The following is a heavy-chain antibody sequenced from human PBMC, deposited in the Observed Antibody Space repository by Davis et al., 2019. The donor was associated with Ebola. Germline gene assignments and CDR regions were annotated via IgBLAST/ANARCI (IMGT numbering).Heavy chain of an antibody. D-gene: IGHD2-2*01. J-gene: IGHJ6*03. CDR1: GFSLSTSGMC. Sequence: SGPTLVKPTQTLTLTCTFSGFSLSTSGMCVSWIRQPPGKALEWLALIDWDDDKYYSTSLKTRLTISKDTSKNQVVLTMTNMDPVDTATYYCARTAVCTSCYSDYYYYYMDVWGKGTTVTVSS. V-gene: IGHV2-70*01. CDR3: ARTAVCTSCYSDYYYYYMDV. CDR2: IDWDDDK.